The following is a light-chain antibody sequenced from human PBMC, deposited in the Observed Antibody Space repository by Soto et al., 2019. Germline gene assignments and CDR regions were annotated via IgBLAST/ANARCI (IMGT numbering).Light chain of an antibody. CDR2: SAS. V-gene: IGKV1-12*01. CDR1: QSISSW. CDR3: QQARSFPLT. Sequence: DIQMTQSPSSLSASVGDRVTITCRASQSISSWLAWYQQKPGRAPKLLIYSASSLQNGAPSRFTGSGSGTDFTLTITSLQPDDTAIYYCQQARSFPLTFGGGTKGDIK. J-gene: IGKJ4*01.